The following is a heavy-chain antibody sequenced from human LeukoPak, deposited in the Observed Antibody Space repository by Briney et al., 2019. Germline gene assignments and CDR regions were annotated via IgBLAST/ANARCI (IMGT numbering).Heavy chain of an antibody. CDR2: IYPGDSDT. CDR1: GYSLTSYW. V-gene: IGHV5-51*01. Sequence: GESLKISCKGSGYSLTSYWIGWVRQMPGKGLEWMGIIYPGDSDTRYSPSFQGQVTISADKSISTAYLQWSSLKASDTAMYYCAREGDYGSGSYNPPYYYGMDVWGQGTTVTVSS. J-gene: IGHJ6*02. CDR3: AREGDYGSGSYNPPYYYGMDV. D-gene: IGHD3-10*01.